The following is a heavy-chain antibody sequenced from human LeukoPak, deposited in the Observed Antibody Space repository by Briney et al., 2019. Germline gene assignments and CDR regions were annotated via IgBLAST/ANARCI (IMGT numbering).Heavy chain of an antibody. Sequence: GGSLRLSCAASGFTFSNYGMSWVRQAPGKGLEWVSSIIGTGTRAFYADFVTGRFTISRDNSKNTMYLQMNSLRVADTAIVFCAKTPRISVVVSANVHFDPWGQGPLVTVSS. CDR2: IIGTGTRA. J-gene: IGHJ5*02. V-gene: IGHV3-23*01. CDR3: AKTPRISVVVSANVHFDP. CDR1: GFTFSNYG. D-gene: IGHD2-15*01.